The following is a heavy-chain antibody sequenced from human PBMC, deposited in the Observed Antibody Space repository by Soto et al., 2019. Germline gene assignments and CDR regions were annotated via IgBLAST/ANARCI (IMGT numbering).Heavy chain of an antibody. D-gene: IGHD3-22*01. CDR3: AKGTQYYYDSSGYLFDY. CDR1: GFTFSSYA. V-gene: IGHV3-23*01. CDR2: ISGSGGST. Sequence: PVGSLRLSCAASGFTFSSYAMSWVRQAPGKGLEWVSAISGSGGSTYYADSVKGRFTISRDNSRNTLYLQMNSLRAEDTAVYYCAKGTQYYYDSSGYLFDYWGQGTLVTVSS. J-gene: IGHJ4*02.